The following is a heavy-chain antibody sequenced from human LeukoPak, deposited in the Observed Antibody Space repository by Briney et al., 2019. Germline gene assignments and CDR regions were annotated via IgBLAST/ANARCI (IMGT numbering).Heavy chain of an antibody. CDR2: ITGRGDTK. D-gene: IGHD6-25*01. Sequence: GGSLRLSCTASGFIFSNYEMNWVRQAPGKGLEWVSYITGRGDTKYYADSVRGRFTISRDNAKNALYLQMNSLRAEDTALYYCAKDSSYSSAHFDYWGQGTLVTVSS. CDR1: GFIFSNYE. J-gene: IGHJ4*02. V-gene: IGHV3-48*03. CDR3: AKDSSYSSAHFDY.